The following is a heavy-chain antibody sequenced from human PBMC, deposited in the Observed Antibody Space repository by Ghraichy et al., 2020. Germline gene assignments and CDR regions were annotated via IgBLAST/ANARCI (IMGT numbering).Heavy chain of an antibody. CDR1: GFTSSNYC. CDR3: ARGRGDA. Sequence: GGSLRLSCTGSGFTSSNYCMSWVRQAPGKGLEWVAIIKQDESDRYHLDSVKGRFSISRDNAQNSIYLQMSSLSAEDTAVYYCARGRGDAWGQGTLVTVSS. CDR2: IKQDESDR. J-gene: IGHJ5*02. V-gene: IGHV3-7*03.